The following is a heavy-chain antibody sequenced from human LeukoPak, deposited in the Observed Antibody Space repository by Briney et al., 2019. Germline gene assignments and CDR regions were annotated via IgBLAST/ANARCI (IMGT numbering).Heavy chain of an antibody. CDR3: ARYCSGGSCYSVAFYP. D-gene: IGHD2-15*01. CDR2: MNPNSGNT. Sequence: GASVKVSCKASGYTFTSYDINWVRQATGQGLEWKGWMNPNSGNTGYAQKLQGRVTMTRNTSISTAYMELSSLRSEDTAVYYCARYCSGGSCYSVAFYPWGQGTLVTVSS. V-gene: IGHV1-8*01. CDR1: GYTFTSYD. J-gene: IGHJ5*02.